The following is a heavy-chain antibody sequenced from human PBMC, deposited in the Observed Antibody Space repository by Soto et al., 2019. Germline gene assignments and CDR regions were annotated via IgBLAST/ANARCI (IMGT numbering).Heavy chain of an antibody. V-gene: IGHV3-23*01. CDR2: ISGSGGST. CDR1: GFTFSSYA. CDR3: VKGRTVDY. J-gene: IGHJ4*02. Sequence: GGSLRLSCAASGFTFSSYAMSWVRQAPGKGLEWVSAISGSGGSTYYADSVKGRFTISRDNSKNTLDLQMNSLRGEDTAVYFCVKGRTVDYWGQGTLVTVSS.